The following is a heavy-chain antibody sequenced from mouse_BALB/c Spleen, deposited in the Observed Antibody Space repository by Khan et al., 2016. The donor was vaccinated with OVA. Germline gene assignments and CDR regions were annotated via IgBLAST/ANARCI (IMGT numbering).Heavy chain of an antibody. Sequence: EVELVESGGGLVRPGGSLKLSCAASGFSFTTYTMSWVRQTPEKRLEWVATINSGSTYTYYPDSVKGRFPISRDNAKNPLYLQLRSLKSEDTARYYCTRDGNYAHWYFDVWGAGTTVTVSS. CDR2: INSGSTYT. J-gene: IGHJ1*01. CDR1: GFSFTTYT. CDR3: TRDGNYAHWYFDV. V-gene: IGHV5-6-4*01. D-gene: IGHD2-1*01.